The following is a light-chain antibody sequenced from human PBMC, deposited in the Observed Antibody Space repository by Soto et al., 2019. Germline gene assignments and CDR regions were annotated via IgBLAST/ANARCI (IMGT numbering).Light chain of an antibody. CDR3: SSYTTSSTLV. V-gene: IGLV2-14*01. Sequence: QSVLTQPASVSASPGQSVTISCAGTSSDVGGYNYVSWYQQRPGRAPKLMIYEVTYRPSGVSNRFPGSKSGNTASLTISGLQAEDEADYYCSSYTTSSTLVFGTGTKGTVL. CDR2: EVT. J-gene: IGLJ1*01. CDR1: SSDVGGYNY.